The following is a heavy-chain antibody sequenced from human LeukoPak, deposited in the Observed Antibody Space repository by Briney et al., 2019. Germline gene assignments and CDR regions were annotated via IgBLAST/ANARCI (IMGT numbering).Heavy chain of an antibody. J-gene: IGHJ4*02. CDR1: GFTFNSYS. CDR2: ISSSSRFI. D-gene: IGHD3-16*01. Sequence: GGSLRLSCAAFGFTFNSYSMNWFRQAPGKGLEWVSSISSSSRFIYYADSVKGRFTISRDNAKNSLYLQMTSLKASDTAIYFCARRAELGMRYFDSWGQGALVTVSS. V-gene: IGHV3-21*04. CDR3: ARRAELGMRYFDS.